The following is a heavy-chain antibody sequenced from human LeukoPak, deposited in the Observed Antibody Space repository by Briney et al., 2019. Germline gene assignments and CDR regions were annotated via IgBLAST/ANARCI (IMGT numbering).Heavy chain of an antibody. J-gene: IGHJ6*04. V-gene: IGHV1-2*04. Sequence: ASVKVSCKASGYTFTGYYMHWVLHAPGQGLESIGWINPYIGGTNYAQYFQRWVTMTRVTSISTAYMELSRLRSEETAVYYCARAEARYYDSLTGYWGNDYDGMDVWGKGTTVTVSS. CDR2: INPYIGGT. CDR1: GYTFTGYY. D-gene: IGHD3-9*01. CDR3: ARAEARYYDSLTGYWGNDYDGMDV.